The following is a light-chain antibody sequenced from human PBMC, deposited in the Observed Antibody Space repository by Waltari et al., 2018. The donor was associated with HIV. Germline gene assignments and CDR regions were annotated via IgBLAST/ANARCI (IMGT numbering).Light chain of an antibody. V-gene: IGKV1-9*01. J-gene: IGKJ3*01. CDR3: QQHNTYPLT. Sequence: DILLTQSPSFLSASVGDRVTLSCRANQGIRNYLAWYQQRPGRAPKLLIFSASILQDGVPSRFSASGSGTQFILTINGLQPEDFATYFCQQHNTYPLTFGPGT. CDR1: QGIRNY. CDR2: SAS.